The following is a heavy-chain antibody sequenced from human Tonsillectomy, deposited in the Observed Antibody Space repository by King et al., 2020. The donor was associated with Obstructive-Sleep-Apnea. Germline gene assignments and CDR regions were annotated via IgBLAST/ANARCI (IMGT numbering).Heavy chain of an antibody. CDR3: ARCAGVAATNYYYYGMDV. D-gene: IGHD2-15*01. V-gene: IGHV3-66*01. CDR2: IYSGGST. Sequence: VQLVESGGGLVQPGGSLRLSCAASGFTVSSNYMSWVRQAPGKGLEWVSVIYSGGSTYYADSVKGRFTISRDNSKNTLYLQMNSLRAEDTAVYYCARCAGVAATNYYYYGMDVWGQGTTVTVSS. CDR1: GFTVSSNY. J-gene: IGHJ6*02.